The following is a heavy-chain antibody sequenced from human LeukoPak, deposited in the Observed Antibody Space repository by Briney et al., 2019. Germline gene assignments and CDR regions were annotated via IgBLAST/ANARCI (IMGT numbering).Heavy chain of an antibody. CDR1: GFTFSSYW. D-gene: IGHD2-21*02. J-gene: IGHJ5*02. CDR2: VSGPGVST. CDR3: AKMVTATMRNWFDP. Sequence: PGGSLRLSCAASGFTFSSYWMSWVRQAPGKGLEWVSAVSGPGVSTNYADSVKGRFTISRDNAKNSLYLQMNSLRAEDTAVYYCAKMVTATMRNWFDPWGHGTQVTVSS. V-gene: IGHV3-23*01.